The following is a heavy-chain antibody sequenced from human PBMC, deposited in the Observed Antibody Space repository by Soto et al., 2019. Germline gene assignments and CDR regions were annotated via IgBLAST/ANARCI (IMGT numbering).Heavy chain of an antibody. D-gene: IGHD3-10*01. V-gene: IGHV1-18*01. CDR3: ATPTPLRGAMITNINFDF. CDR1: GYTFTSYG. Sequence: ASVKVXCKASGYTFTSYGISWVRQAPGQGLEWMGWISAYNGNTNYAQKLQGRVTMTTDTSTSTAYMELRSLRSDDTAVYYCATPTPLRGAMITNINFDFWGQGTPVTVSS. CDR2: ISAYNGNT. J-gene: IGHJ4*02.